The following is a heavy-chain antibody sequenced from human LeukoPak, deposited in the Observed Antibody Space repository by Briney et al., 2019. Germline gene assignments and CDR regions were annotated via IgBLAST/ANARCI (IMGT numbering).Heavy chain of an antibody. CDR1: GFSFRSYE. J-gene: IGHJ6*02. CDR3: ARGLGSSSFYYGMGV. D-gene: IGHD6-6*01. Sequence: GGSLRLSCAASGFSFRSYEMNWVRQAPGKGLEWVSYISSSATTIYYADSVKGRFTISRDNAKNSLYLQMKSLRAEDTARYYCARGLGSSSFYYGMGVWGQGTTVTVSS. CDR2: ISSSATTI. V-gene: IGHV3-48*03.